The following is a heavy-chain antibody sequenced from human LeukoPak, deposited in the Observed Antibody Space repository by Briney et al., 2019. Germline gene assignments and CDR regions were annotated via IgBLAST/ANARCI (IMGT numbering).Heavy chain of an antibody. CDR1: GFIFSSHA. V-gene: IGHV3-23*01. D-gene: IGHD1-26*01. CDR2: VGGGGGST. Sequence: TGGSLRLSCAASGFIFSSHAISWVRQAPGKGLALVSAVGGGGGSTYYVDHVKGRFTLSRDNSKNTLYLKMNSLSAEDTAVYYCALHHGSYYLGRWFDPWRQKTVVSVS. J-gene: IGHJ5*02. CDR3: ALHHGSYYLGRWFDP.